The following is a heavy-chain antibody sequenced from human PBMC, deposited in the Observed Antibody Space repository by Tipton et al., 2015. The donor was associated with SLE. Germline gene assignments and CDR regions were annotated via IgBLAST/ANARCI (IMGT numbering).Heavy chain of an antibody. CDR3: ARRRFQSASDS. CDR1: GGSISTSNNY. J-gene: IGHJ4*02. V-gene: IGHV4-39*07. CDR2: IYYSGRT. D-gene: IGHD2-21*01. Sequence: TLSLTCTVSGGSISTSNNYWDWIRQPPGKRLEWIGTIYYSGRTDYNPSLKSRVTMSVDTSMNQFSLKLSSVTAADTAVYYCARRRFQSASDSWGQGTVVSVSS.